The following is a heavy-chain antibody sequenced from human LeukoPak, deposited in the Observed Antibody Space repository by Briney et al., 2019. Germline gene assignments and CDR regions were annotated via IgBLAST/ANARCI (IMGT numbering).Heavy chain of an antibody. D-gene: IGHD5-12*01. J-gene: IGHJ5*02. Sequence: PSGTLSLTCAVSGGSISSYYWSWIRQPAGKGLEWIGRIYASGTTRYNPSLNSRVTMSVDTSKNQFSLKLNSVTAADTAVYFCARGLAAAYDYNWFDPWGQGTLVTVSS. CDR1: GGSISSYY. CDR3: ARGLAAAYDYNWFDP. V-gene: IGHV4-4*07. CDR2: IYASGTT.